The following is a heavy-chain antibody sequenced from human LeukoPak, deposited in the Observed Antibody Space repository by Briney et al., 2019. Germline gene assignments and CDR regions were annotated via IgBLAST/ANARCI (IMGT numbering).Heavy chain of an antibody. CDR3: ARGGYGGNSLYYFDY. CDR1: GFTVSTHF. CDR2: IYSDGNT. J-gene: IGHJ4*02. Sequence: GGPLRLSCAASGFTVSTHFMSWVRQAPGKGLEWVSVIYSDGNTYYADSVKGRFTIFRDNSKNTAYLQMNSLRAEDTAVYYCARGGYGGNSLYYFDYWGQGTLVTVSS. V-gene: IGHV3-53*01. D-gene: IGHD4-23*01.